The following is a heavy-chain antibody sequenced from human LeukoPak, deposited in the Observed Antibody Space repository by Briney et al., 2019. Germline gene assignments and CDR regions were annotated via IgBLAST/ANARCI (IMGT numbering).Heavy chain of an antibody. CDR1: GGSISSSSYY. CDR3: ARDLMGGSLAYCGGDCPVDAFDI. CDR2: IYYSGST. V-gene: IGHV4-39*07. Sequence: PSEALSLTCTVSGGSISSSSYYWGWIRQPPGKGLEWIGSIYYSGSTYYNPSLKSRVTISVDTSKNQFSLTLSSVTAADTAVYYCARDLMGGSLAYCGGDCPVDAFDIWGQGTMVTVSS. J-gene: IGHJ3*02. D-gene: IGHD2-21*02.